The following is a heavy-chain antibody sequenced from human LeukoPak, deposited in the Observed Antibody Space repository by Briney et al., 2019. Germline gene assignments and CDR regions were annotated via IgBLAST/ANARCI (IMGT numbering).Heavy chain of an antibody. D-gene: IGHD6-19*01. CDR2: INPSGGRT. CDR1: GYTFTSYY. Sequence: GASVKVSCKASGYTFTSYYMHWVRQAPGQGLEWMGIINPSGGRTSYAQKFQGRVTMTRDTSTSTVYMELSSLRSEDTAVYYCARDPHYGRSDWYYFDYWGQGTLVTVSS. CDR3: ARDPHYGRSDWYYFDY. V-gene: IGHV1-46*01. J-gene: IGHJ4*02.